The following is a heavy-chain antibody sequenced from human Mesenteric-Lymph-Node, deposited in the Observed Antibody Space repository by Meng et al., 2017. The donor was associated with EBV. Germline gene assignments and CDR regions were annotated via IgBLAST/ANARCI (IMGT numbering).Heavy chain of an antibody. CDR3: ARDVVPLDPESRAD. CDR2: IFQTGST. CDR1: GDSINNNRW. Sequence: QGQRQESGPGLVKPSETLSLTCALSGDSINNNRWWSWVRQPPGRGLEWIGEIFQTGSTNYSPSLRSRVTISLDKSMNQFSLKLSSVTAADTAVYYCARDVVPLDPESRADWGPGTLVTVSS. J-gene: IGHJ4*02. D-gene: IGHD1-1*01. V-gene: IGHV4-4*02.